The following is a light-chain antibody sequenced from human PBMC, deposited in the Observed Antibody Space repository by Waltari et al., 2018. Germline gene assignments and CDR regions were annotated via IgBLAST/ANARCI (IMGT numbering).Light chain of an antibody. CDR3: QQRTNWPLT. V-gene: IGKV3-11*01. J-gene: IGKJ4*01. CDR1: QSVNYC. CDR2: DAS. Sequence: EIVLTQSPATLSLSPGERATLSCRASQSVNYCLAWFQQKPGQAPRLLIYDASNRATAIPARFSGSGSGTDFTLTICSLEPEDFAVYYCQQRTNWPLTFGGGTKVEIK.